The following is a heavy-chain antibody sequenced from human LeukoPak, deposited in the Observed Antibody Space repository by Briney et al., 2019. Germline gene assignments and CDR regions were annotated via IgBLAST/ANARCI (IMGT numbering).Heavy chain of an antibody. V-gene: IGHV3-23*01. CDR1: GFTFSSYA. D-gene: IGHD3-22*01. CDR2: ISGSGGST. J-gene: IGHJ3*02. CDR3: AKVADSSGYYYDAFDI. Sequence: GGSLRLSCAASGFTFSSYAMSWVRQAPGKGLEWVSAISGSGGSTYYADSVKGRFTTSRDNSKNTLYLQMNSLRAEDTAVYYCAKVADSSGYYYDAFDIWGQGTMVTVSS.